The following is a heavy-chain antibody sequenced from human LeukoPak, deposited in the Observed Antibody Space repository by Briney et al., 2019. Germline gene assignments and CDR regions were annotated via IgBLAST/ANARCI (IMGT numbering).Heavy chain of an antibody. D-gene: IGHD3-10*01. V-gene: IGHV2-70*11. J-gene: IGHJ3*02. CDR3: ARIMVRGVTHAFDI. CDR2: IDWDDDK. Sequence: SGPTLVNPTQILTLTCTFSGFSLSTSAMCVSWIRQPPGKALEWPARIDWDDDKYYSTSLKTRLTISKDTSKNQVVLTMTNMDPVDTATYYCARIMVRGVTHAFDIWGQGTMVTVSS. CDR1: GFSLSTSAMC.